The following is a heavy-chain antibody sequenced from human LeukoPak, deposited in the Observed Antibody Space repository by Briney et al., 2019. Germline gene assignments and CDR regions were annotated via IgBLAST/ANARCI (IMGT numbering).Heavy chain of an antibody. J-gene: IGHJ4*02. V-gene: IGHV3-23*01. CDR3: TKVRSGSSNWALRIFDY. CDR2: ISPGGGTT. CDR1: GFTFSNEA. Sequence: GGSLRLSCAVSGFTFSNEAMGWVRQLRGGGLEWVSTISPGGGTTYYAESMKGRFTISRDNSKSTLYLEMNSLRVEDTAVYYCTKVRSGSSNWALRIFDYWGQGALVTVSS. D-gene: IGHD4-11*01.